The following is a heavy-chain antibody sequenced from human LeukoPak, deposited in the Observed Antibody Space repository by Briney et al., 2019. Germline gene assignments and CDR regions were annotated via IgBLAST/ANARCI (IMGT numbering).Heavy chain of an antibody. D-gene: IGHD1/OR15-1a*01. CDR3: AKDPEHGYYFDY. CDR1: GFTFSSYA. CDR2: ISGSGGST. J-gene: IGHJ4*02. Sequence: GGSPRLSCAASGFTFSSYAMSWVRQAPGKGLEWVSAISGSGGSTYYADSVKGRFTISRDNSKNTLYLQMNSLRAEDTAVYYCAKDPEHGYYFDYWGQGTLVTVSS. V-gene: IGHV3-23*01.